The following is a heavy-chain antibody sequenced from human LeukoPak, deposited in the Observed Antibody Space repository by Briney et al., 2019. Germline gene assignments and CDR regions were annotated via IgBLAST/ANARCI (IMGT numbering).Heavy chain of an antibody. CDR2: ISYSGSI. Sequence: SETLSLTCTVSGGSISSGGYYWSWIRQHPGKGLEWIGYISYSGSIYYNPSLESRVTISADTSKNQFSLKLSSVPAADTAVYYCARGAYYFDYWGQGAPVTVSS. CDR3: ARGAYYFDY. V-gene: IGHV4-31*03. CDR1: GGSISSGGYY. J-gene: IGHJ4*02.